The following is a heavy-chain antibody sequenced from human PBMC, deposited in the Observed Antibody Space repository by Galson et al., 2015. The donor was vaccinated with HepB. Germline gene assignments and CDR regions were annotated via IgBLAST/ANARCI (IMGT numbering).Heavy chain of an antibody. Sequence: SLRLSCAASGFTFSTYAMNWVRQAPGKGLEWVSTISGSGGSTYYADSVKGRFTISRDNSKNTLYLQMNSLRAEDTAVYYCAQVRGWYGYFDYWGQGTLVTVSS. J-gene: IGHJ4*02. D-gene: IGHD6-19*01. CDR3: AQVRGWYGYFDY. CDR1: GFTFSTYA. CDR2: ISGSGGST. V-gene: IGHV3-23*01.